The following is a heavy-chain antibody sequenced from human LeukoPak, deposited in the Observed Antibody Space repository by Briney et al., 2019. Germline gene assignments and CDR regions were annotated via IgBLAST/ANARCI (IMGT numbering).Heavy chain of an antibody. V-gene: IGHV3-66*01. D-gene: IGHD3-16*02. Sequence: GGSLRLSCAASGFTVSSNYMSWVRQAPGKELEWVSVIYSGGSTYYADSVKGRFTISRDNSKNTLYLQMNSLRAEDTAVYYCASLVIWYRVITFGGVIADYWGQGTLVTVSS. CDR3: ASLVIWYRVITFGGVIADY. CDR1: GFTVSSNY. J-gene: IGHJ4*02. CDR2: IYSGGST.